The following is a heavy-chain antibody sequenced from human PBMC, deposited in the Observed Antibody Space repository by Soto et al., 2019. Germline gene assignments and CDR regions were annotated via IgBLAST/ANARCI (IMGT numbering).Heavy chain of an antibody. J-gene: IGHJ6*02. Sequence: SVKVSCKASGFTFTSSAVQWVRQAHGQRLEWIGWIVVGSGNTNYAQKFQERVTITRDMSTSTAYMELSSLRSEDTAVYYCAAVGAFSSSWYVEPYGMDVWGQGTKVTVSS. CDR2: IVVGSGNT. V-gene: IGHV1-58*01. CDR3: AAVGAFSSSWYVEPYGMDV. CDR1: GFTFTSSA. D-gene: IGHD6-13*01.